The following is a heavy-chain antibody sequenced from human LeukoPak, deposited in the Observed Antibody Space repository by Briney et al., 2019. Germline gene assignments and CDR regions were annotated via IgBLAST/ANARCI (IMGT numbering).Heavy chain of an antibody. Sequence: AGSLRLSCAASALTFSSYAMSWDRHAPGKGWEWVSTTIVSGASTYYADSVKGRFTISREHFKNTLYLQMNSLRAEDTAVYYCAKRYCSGGSCYSDMYYFDYWGQGTLVTVSS. CDR2: TIVSGAST. D-gene: IGHD2-15*01. CDR1: ALTFSSYA. J-gene: IGHJ4*02. V-gene: IGHV3-23*01. CDR3: AKRYCSGGSCYSDMYYFDY.